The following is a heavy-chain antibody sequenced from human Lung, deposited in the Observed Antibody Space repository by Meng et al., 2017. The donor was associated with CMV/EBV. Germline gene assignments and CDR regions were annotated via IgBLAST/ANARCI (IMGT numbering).Heavy chain of an antibody. CDR2: ISAGKGDT. Sequence: IHWGRQAPRQRLEWMGWISAGKGDTKYSENFQGRVTITSDTSASTAYMQLSSLRSEDTAVYYCARTMTLDNNWSEPEPASYFDLWGRGTLVTVSS. CDR3: ARTMTLDNNWSEPEPASYFDL. J-gene: IGHJ2*01. V-gene: IGHV1-3*01. D-gene: IGHD1-1*01.